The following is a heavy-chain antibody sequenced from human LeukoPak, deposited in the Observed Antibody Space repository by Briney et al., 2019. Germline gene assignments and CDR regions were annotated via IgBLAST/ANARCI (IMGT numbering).Heavy chain of an antibody. J-gene: IGHJ4*02. Sequence: ASVKVSCKVSGYTLTELSMHWVRQAPGKGLEWMGGFDPEDGETIYAQKFQGRVTMTEDTSTDTAYMELSSLRSEDTAVYYCAGGHYYDSSGYYNFDYWGQGTLVTVSS. CDR2: FDPEDGET. CDR1: GYTLTELS. CDR3: AGGHYYDSSGYYNFDY. V-gene: IGHV1-24*01. D-gene: IGHD3-22*01.